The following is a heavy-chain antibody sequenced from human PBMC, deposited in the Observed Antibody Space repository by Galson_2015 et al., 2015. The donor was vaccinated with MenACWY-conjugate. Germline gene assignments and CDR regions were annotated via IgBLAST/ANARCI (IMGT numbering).Heavy chain of an antibody. CDR1: GYTFTSYG. V-gene: IGHV1-18*01. CDR3: ARVSYYYDSSGSMSAFDI. Sequence: SVKVSCKASGYTFTSYGISWVRQAPGQGLEWMGWIRAYDGNTNYAQKLQGRVTMTTDTSTSTAYMELRSLRSDDTAVYYCARVSYYYDSSGSMSAFDIWGQGTLVTVSS. D-gene: IGHD3-22*01. J-gene: IGHJ4*02. CDR2: IRAYDGNT.